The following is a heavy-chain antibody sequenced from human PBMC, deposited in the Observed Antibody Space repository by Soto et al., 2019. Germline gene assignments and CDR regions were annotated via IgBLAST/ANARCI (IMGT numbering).Heavy chain of an antibody. CDR3: ARREDYEDRSGYYLVHFDY. D-gene: IGHD3-22*01. V-gene: IGHV1-69*13. CDR2: IIPIFGTA. Sequence: SVKVSCKDSGCTYSSYAISCVRQPPAQGLEWMGGIIPIFGTANYAQKFQGRVTITADETTSEPYMELSGLTSEDTDVYYCARREDYEDRSGYYLVHFDYWG. J-gene: IGHJ4*01. CDR1: GCTYSSYA.